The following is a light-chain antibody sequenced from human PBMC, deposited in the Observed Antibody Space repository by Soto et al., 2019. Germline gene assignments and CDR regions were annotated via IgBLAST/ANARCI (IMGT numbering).Light chain of an antibody. CDR3: QQHGTSPIT. Sequence: EIVLPQSPCTLSLSPGERSTLSCMASRSVTNNYLAWHQQKPGQTPRLLVYGASSRATGIPDRFSGSGSGTDFTLTISRLEPEDFAVYYCQQHGTSPITFGQGTRLEIK. V-gene: IGKV3-20*01. CDR2: GAS. J-gene: IGKJ5*01. CDR1: RSVTNNY.